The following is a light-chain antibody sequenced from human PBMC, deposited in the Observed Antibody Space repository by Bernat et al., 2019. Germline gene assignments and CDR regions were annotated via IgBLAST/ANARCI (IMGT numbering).Light chain of an antibody. Sequence: AIRMTQSPSSFSASTGDRVTITCRASQGISSYLAWYQQKPGKAPKLLIYAASTLQSGVPSRFSGSGSGTDFTLTISCLQSEDFATYYSQQYYSYPRPYTFGQGTKLEIK. CDR2: AAS. J-gene: IGKJ2*01. V-gene: IGKV1-8*01. CDR1: QGISSY. CDR3: QQYYSYPRPYT.